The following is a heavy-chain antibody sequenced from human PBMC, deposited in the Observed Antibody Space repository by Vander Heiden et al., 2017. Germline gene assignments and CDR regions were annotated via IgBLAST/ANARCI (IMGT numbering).Heavy chain of an antibody. J-gene: IGHJ4*02. CDR3: AREAIDFWSGYYSDY. CDR2: IKQDGSEK. V-gene: IGHV3-7*01. CDR1: GVTFSSYW. D-gene: IGHD3-3*01. Sequence: EVQLVESGGGLVQPGGSLRLSCAASGVTFSSYWMSWVRQAPGKGLEWVANIKQDGSEKYYVDSVKGRFTISRDNAKNSLYLQMNSLRAEDTAVYYCAREAIDFWSGYYSDYWGQGTLVTVSS.